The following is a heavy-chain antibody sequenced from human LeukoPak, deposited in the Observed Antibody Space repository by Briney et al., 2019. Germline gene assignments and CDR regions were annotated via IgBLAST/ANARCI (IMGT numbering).Heavy chain of an antibody. D-gene: IGHD6-19*01. CDR2: IYPADSDT. CDR3: TRFWGYSSGWSHSDY. V-gene: IGHV5-51*01. J-gene: IGHJ4*02. CDR1: GYSFICYW. Sequence: LGESLKISCKASGYSFICYWIGWVRQMPGKGLEWMGIIYPADSDTRYSPSFQGQVTISADKSINTAYLQWSSLKASDTAMYYCTRFWGYSSGWSHSDYWGQGTLVTVSS.